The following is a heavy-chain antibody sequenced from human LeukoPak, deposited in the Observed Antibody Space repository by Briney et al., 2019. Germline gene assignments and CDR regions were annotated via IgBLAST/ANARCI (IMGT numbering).Heavy chain of an antibody. CDR1: GGSISPYY. D-gene: IGHD2-2*02. CDR2: IYYTGNT. J-gene: IGHJ1*01. V-gene: IGHV4-59*12. Sequence: TETLSLTCTVSGGSISPYYWTWIRQPPGKGLEWIGYIYYTGNTNYTPSLKSRVTISVDTSKNQFSLKLSSVTAADTAVYYCARGCIVVVPAAIPYFQHWGQGTLVTVSS. CDR3: ARGCIVVVPAAIPYFQH.